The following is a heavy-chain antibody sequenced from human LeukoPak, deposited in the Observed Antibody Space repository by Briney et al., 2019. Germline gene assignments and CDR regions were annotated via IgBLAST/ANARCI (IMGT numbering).Heavy chain of an antibody. J-gene: IGHJ4*02. V-gene: IGHV1-69*13. CDR3: AREQRYSYGYWIDY. CDR2: IIPIFGTV. CDR1: GGTFNTFN. D-gene: IGHD5-18*01. Sequence: GASVKVSCKASGGTFNTFNINWVRQAPGQGLEWMGGIIPIFGTVNYAQKFQGRITITADELTSTAYMELSRLRSDDTAVYYCAREQRYSYGYWIDYWGQGTLVTVSS.